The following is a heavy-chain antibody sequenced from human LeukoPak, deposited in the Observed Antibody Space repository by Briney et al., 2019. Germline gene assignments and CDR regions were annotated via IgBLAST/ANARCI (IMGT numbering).Heavy chain of an antibody. V-gene: IGHV4-39*07. D-gene: IGHD3-22*01. CDR2: IYYSGST. CDR1: GGSISSSSYY. Sequence: SETLSLTCTVSGGSISSSSYYWGWIRQPPGKGLEWIGSIYYSGSTYYNPSLKSRVTISVDTSKNQFSLKLSSVTAADTAVYYCARGFEYYYDSSGYYPLHYFDYWGQGTLVTVSS. CDR3: ARGFEYYYDSSGYYPLHYFDY. J-gene: IGHJ4*02.